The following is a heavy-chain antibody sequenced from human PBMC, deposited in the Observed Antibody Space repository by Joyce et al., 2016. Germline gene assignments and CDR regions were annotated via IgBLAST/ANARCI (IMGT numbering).Heavy chain of an antibody. V-gene: IGHV2-5*01. J-gene: IGHJ4*02. CDR3: AHGSGWLFDY. CDR1: GFSLSSRAVG. D-gene: IGHD6-19*01. CDR2: IYWNDDN. Sequence: QITLKESGPTLVKPTQTLTLTCTFSGFSLSSRAVGVGWIRQPPQKALEWLALIYWNDDNHYSPSLRSRRTVTKDTSKNQVVLTMTNLDPVDTATYYCAHGSGWLFDYWGPGTPVTVSS.